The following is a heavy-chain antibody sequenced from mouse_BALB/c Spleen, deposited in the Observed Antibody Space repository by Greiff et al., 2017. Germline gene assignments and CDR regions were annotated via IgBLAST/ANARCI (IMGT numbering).Heavy chain of an antibody. Sequence: EVKVEESGPGLVKPSQSLSLTCTVTGYSITSDYAWYWIRQFPGNKLGWMGYISYSGSTSYNPSLKSRISITRDTSKNQFFLQLNSVTTEDTATYYGARADGSSYWAMDDWGQGTSVTVSS. J-gene: IGHJ4*01. V-gene: IGHV3-2*02. CDR2: ISYSGST. D-gene: IGHD1-1*01. CDR3: ARADGSSYWAMDD. CDR1: GYSITSDYA.